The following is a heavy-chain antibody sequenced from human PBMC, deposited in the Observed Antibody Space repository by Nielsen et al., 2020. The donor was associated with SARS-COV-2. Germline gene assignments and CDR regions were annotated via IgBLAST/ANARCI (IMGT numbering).Heavy chain of an antibody. CDR3: ARYSSGWIH. D-gene: IGHD6-19*01. V-gene: IGHV3-48*03. CDR1: GFTFSNSE. Sequence: GGSLRLSCAASGFTFSNSEMTWVRQPPGKGLEWVSYISSSGSTIYYADSVKGRFTTSRDNAKNSLYLQVNSLRAEDTAVYYCARYSSGWIHWGQGTLVTVSS. CDR2: ISSSGSTI. J-gene: IGHJ4*02.